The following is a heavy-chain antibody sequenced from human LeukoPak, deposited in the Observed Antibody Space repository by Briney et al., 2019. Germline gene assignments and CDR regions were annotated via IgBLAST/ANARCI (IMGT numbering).Heavy chain of an antibody. CDR2: IYPDDSDT. CDR1: GYLFTDYW. J-gene: IGHJ4*02. Sequence: NRGDSLQISCQTSGYLFTDYWIGWVRQVPGKGLEWMGIIYPDDSDTRYSPSFQGQVTISADKSTSTAYLQWSSLKASDTAMYYCARGAPIFYYFESWGQGTLVSVSA. CDR3: ARGAPIFYYFES. V-gene: IGHV5-51*01.